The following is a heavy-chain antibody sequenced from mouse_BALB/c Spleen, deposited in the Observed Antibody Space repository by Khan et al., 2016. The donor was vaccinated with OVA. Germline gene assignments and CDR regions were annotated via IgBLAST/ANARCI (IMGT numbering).Heavy chain of an antibody. CDR1: GFTFSSYS. CDR2: ISSGGDYT. J-gene: IGHJ3*01. Sequence: EVELVESGGDLVEPARSLKLSCAVSGFTFSSYSMSWVRQTPDKRLEWVATISSGGDYTYYPDIVTGRFTISRDNAKNTLYLKMGSLKSEDTAMYYCASHLTGSFAYWGQGTLVAVSA. V-gene: IGHV5-6*01. D-gene: IGHD4-1*01. CDR3: ASHLTGSFAY.